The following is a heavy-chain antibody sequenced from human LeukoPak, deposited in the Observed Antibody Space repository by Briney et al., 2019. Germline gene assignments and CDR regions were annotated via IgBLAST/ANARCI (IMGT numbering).Heavy chain of an antibody. CDR2: ISYDGSNK. V-gene: IGHV3-30*18. J-gene: IGHJ5*02. Sequence: LSLTCAVYGGSFSDYYWSWVRQAPGKGLEWVAVISYDGSNKYYAGSVKGRFTISRDNSKNTLYLQMNSLRAEDTAVYYCAKDRFDPWGQGTLVTVSS. CDR3: AKDRFDP. CDR1: GGSFSDYY.